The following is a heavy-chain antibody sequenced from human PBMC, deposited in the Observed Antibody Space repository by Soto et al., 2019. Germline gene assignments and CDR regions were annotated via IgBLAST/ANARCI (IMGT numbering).Heavy chain of an antibody. V-gene: IGHV3-13*01. D-gene: IGHD3-10*01. Sequence: GGSLSLCFAAAGFVFRNYDRHGVGQATGKGLEWVSAIGTAGDTYYPGSVKGRFTISRENAKNSLYLQMNSLRAGDTAVYYCARAYGSGSYSFYYHYYMDVWGRGT. CDR1: GFVFRNYD. CDR2: IGTAGDT. CDR3: ARAYGSGSYSFYYHYYMDV. J-gene: IGHJ6*03.